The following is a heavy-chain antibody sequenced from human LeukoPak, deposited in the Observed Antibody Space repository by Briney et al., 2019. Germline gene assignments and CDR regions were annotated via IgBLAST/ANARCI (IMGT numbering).Heavy chain of an antibody. CDR1: GFTFSSYA. CDR3: AKGVLRTGGDY. CDR2: IIGSGSNT. J-gene: IGHJ4*02. D-gene: IGHD3-16*01. Sequence: GGSLRLSCAASGFTFSSYAMTWVRQAPGKGLEWVSSIIGSGSNTYYAGSVKGRFTISRDNSKNTLYLQMNSLRAEDTAVYYCAKGVLRTGGDYWGQGTLVTVSS. V-gene: IGHV3-23*01.